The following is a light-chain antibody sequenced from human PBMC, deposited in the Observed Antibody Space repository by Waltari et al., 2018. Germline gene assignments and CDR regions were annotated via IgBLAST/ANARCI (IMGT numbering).Light chain of an antibody. CDR3: QQYNYWPPAYT. CDR1: RNVGTS. J-gene: IGKJ2*01. Sequence: EVVLTQSPVTLSVSPGERATLSCRASRNVGTSLAWYQQKPGQAPRPLIYDTTTRATGFPARFSGSGSGTEFTLTISSLQSEDFGVYYCQQYNYWPPAYTFGQGTKLEIK. V-gene: IGKV3-15*01. CDR2: DTT.